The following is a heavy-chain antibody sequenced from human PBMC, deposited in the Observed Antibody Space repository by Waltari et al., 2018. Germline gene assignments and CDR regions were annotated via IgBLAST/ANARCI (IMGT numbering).Heavy chain of an antibody. D-gene: IGHD3-3*01. CDR3: ARNAIFGVGDAFDI. V-gene: IGHV4-59*01. J-gene: IGHJ3*02. Sequence: QVQLQESGPGLVKPSETLSLTCTVSGGSISSYYWSWIRQPPGKGLEWIGYIYYGGSTNYNPSLKSRVTISVDTSKNQFSLKLSSVTAADTAVYYCARNAIFGVGDAFDIWGQGTMVTVSS. CDR2: IYYGGST. CDR1: GGSISSYY.